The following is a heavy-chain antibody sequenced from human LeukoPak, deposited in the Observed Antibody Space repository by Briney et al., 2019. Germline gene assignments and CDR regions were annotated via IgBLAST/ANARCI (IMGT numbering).Heavy chain of an antibody. Sequence: GGALRLSCAAAGFTFSSYGMHWVRQAPGKGLECVAVISYDGSNKYYANSGKVRFTISRDNSKTTLYLQMNRLRAEDTAVYYCAKDREDFWSGYYSYYFDYWGQGTLVTVSS. CDR3: AKDREDFWSGYYSYYFDY. D-gene: IGHD3-3*01. CDR1: GFTFSSYG. J-gene: IGHJ4*02. CDR2: ISYDGSNK. V-gene: IGHV3-30*18.